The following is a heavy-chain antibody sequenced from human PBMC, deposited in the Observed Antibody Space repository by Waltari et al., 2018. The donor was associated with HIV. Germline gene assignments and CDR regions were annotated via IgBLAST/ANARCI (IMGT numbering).Heavy chain of an antibody. V-gene: IGHV3-74*01. CDR2: ISSDGNSR. CDR3: VGVEYMGGASDYHYGMDV. Sequence: EVQLVESGGALVQPGGSLSLSCAASGFTVTNYWMHWVRQAPGKGLGWVARISSDGNSREYGASMKGRFTISRDNGNNTLDLQMRRLRVEDTAVYYCVGVEYMGGASDYHYGMDVWGQGTTVIVSS. J-gene: IGHJ6*02. D-gene: IGHD3-3*01. CDR1: GFTVTNYW.